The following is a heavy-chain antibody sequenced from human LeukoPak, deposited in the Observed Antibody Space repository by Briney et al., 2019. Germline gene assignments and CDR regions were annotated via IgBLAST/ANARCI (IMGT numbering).Heavy chain of an antibody. D-gene: IGHD1-26*01. CDR3: ARDRRGSFYTFDL. Sequence: KPSETLSLTCSVSGASINGYFWNWVRQTPEKRLDWIGYFSHTGATTSNPTLKSRVSITIDTSKSQISLTMTSVTAADSALYYCARDRRGSFYTFDLWGPGTIVSVS. CDR1: GASINGYF. J-gene: IGHJ3*01. V-gene: IGHV4-59*01. CDR2: FSHTGAT.